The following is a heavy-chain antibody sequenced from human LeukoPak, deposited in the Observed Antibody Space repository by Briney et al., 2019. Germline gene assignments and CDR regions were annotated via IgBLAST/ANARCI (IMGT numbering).Heavy chain of an antibody. Sequence: GGSLRLSRVTSGFTFSSNWMSWVRLAPGKGLEWVSNIKQDGSEKYYVDSVKGRFTISRDNAKNSLYLQMNSLRAEDTAVYYCGRQTDYGEFDYWGQGTLVTVSS. J-gene: IGHJ4*02. CDR2: IKQDGSEK. CDR3: GRQTDYGEFDY. CDR1: GFTFSSNW. V-gene: IGHV3-7*01. D-gene: IGHD4-17*01.